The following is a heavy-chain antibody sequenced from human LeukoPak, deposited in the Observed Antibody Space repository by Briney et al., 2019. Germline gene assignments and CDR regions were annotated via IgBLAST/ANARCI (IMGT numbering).Heavy chain of an antibody. CDR1: GFTFSSYS. D-gene: IGHD6-13*01. J-gene: IGHJ4*02. Sequence: GGSLRLSCAASGFTFSSYSMNWVRQAPGKGLEWVSSISSSSSYIYYADSVKGRFTISRDNAKNSLYLQMNSLRAEDTAVYYCARFELGRGRIAAAGSGYFDYWGQGTLVTVSS. CDR3: ARFELGRGRIAAAGSGYFDY. CDR2: ISSSSSYI. V-gene: IGHV3-21*01.